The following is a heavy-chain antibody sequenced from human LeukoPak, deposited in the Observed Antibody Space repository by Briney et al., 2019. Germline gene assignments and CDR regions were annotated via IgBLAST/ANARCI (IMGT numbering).Heavy chain of an antibody. V-gene: IGHV1-2*02. Sequence: ASMKVSCKASGYTFIGYYMHWVRQAPGQGLEWMGWINPNSGGTNYAQNFQGRVTMTRDTSLSTVYMELSRLRSDDTAVYFCARANYNWFDPWGQGTLVTVSS. J-gene: IGHJ5*02. CDR3: ARANYNWFDP. CDR2: INPNSGGT. CDR1: GYTFIGYY.